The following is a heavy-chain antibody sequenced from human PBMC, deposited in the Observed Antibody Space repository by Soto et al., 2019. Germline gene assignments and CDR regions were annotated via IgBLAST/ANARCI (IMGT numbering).Heavy chain of an antibody. J-gene: IGHJ3*02. V-gene: IGHV1-18*01. D-gene: IGHD3-9*01. CDR3: ARETSLRYFDWFPDAFDI. Sequence: GASVKVSCKASGYTFTSYGISWVGQAPGQGVEWMGWISAYNGNTNYAQKLQGRVTMTTDTSTSTAYMQLRSLRSDHTAVYYCARETSLRYFDWFPDAFDIWGQGTMVTVSS. CDR2: ISAYNGNT. CDR1: GYTFTSYG.